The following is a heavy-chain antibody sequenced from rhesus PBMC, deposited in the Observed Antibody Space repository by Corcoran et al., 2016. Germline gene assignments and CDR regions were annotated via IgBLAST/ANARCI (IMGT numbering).Heavy chain of an antibody. CDR2: IGGSSGST. CDR3: ARDRGSGWFDY. CDR1: GGSISGYY. V-gene: IGHV4-127*01. Sequence: QVQLQESGPGVVKPSETLSLTCAVSGGSISGYYLWSWIRQPPGKGLEWIGYIGGSSGSTNYNPSLKSRVTISKDTSKNQCSMKLSSVTAADTAVYYCARDRGSGWFDYWGQGVLVTVSS. J-gene: IGHJ4*01. D-gene: IGHD6-31*01.